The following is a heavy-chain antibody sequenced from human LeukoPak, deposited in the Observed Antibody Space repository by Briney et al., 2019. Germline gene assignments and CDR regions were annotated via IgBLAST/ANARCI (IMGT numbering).Heavy chain of an antibody. V-gene: IGHV4-34*01. CDR3: ARRNYFYDFRSGKTDY. D-gene: IGHD3-3*01. Sequence: SETLSLTCAVYGGSFSGYYWSWIRQPPGKGLEWIGEINHSGSTNYNPSLKSRVTISVDTSKNQFSLKLSSVTAADTAVYYCARRNYFYDFRSGKTDYWGQGTLVTVSS. CDR1: GGSFSGYY. CDR2: INHSGST. J-gene: IGHJ4*02.